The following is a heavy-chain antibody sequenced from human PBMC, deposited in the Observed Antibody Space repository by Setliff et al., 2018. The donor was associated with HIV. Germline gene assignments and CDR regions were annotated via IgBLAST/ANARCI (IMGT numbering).Heavy chain of an antibody. D-gene: IGHD6-6*01. J-gene: IGHJ6*04. CDR2: INPNSGGT. CDR1: GYTFNTYY. V-gene: IGHV1-2*06. CDR3: ARGWATGANSSPLDV. Sequence: RASVKVSCKASGYTFNTYYIHWVRQAPGQGLEWTGRINPNSGGTNYAQRFQGRVTMTRDTSISTAYMEMTSLRSDDTAVYYCARGWATGANSSPLDVWGEGTTVTVSS.